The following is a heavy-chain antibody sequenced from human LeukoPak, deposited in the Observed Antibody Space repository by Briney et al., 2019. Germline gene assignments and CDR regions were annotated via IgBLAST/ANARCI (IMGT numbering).Heavy chain of an antibody. D-gene: IGHD3-22*01. CDR1: GYSISSGYY. CDR2: IYHNGNT. CDR3: AREFTEYYYDSSKASY. V-gene: IGHV4-38-2*02. Sequence: ASETLSLTCAVSGYSISSGYYWAWIRQPPGKGLEWIGKIYHNGNTYYNPSPKGRVTISVDTSKNQFSLKLSSVTAADTALYYCAREFTEYYYDSSKASYWGQGTLVTVSS. J-gene: IGHJ4*02.